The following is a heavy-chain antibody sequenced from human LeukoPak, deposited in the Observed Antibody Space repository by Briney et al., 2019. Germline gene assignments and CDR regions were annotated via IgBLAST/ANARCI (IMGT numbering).Heavy chain of an antibody. V-gene: IGHV1-69*10. J-gene: IGHJ6*02. Sequence: SVRVSCKPSGDTFSSYAISWVRDAPEPGVEWRGRVIPILGIANYAQTFQSGVTITADKSTSTVYMELSSLRSEDTVVYYCARGKDIVVVVAATDYYYYGMADWGQGTTVTVSS. CDR2: VIPILGIA. CDR1: GDTFSSYA. CDR3: ARGKDIVVVVAATDYYYYGMAD. D-gene: IGHD2-15*01.